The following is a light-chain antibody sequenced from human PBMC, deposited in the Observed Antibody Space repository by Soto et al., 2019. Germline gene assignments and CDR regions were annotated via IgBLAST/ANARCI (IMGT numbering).Light chain of an antibody. V-gene: IGKV3-20*01. CDR3: QQYANSPFT. J-gene: IGKJ2*01. Sequence: EIVLTQSPGTLPLSPGERATLSCRASQSVSSNYLVWYQQKPGQAPRPLIYGASSRATGIPDRFSGSGSGTDFTLTISRLEPEDFAAYSCQQYANSPFTFGQGTKLVIK. CDR2: GAS. CDR1: QSVSSNY.